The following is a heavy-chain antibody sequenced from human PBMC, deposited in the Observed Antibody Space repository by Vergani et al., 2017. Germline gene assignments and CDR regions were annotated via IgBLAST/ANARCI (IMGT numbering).Heavy chain of an antibody. CDR1: GFTVSSNY. Sequence: EVQLVESGGGLVQPGGSLRLSCAASGFTVSSNYMSWVRPAPGKGLEWVSVIYSGGSTYYADSVKGRFTISRHNSKNTLYLQMNSLRAEDTAVYYCARVGFWGWDDYWGQGTLVTVSS. D-gene: IGHD7-27*01. CDR3: ARVGFWGWDDY. V-gene: IGHV3-53*04. J-gene: IGHJ4*02. CDR2: IYSGGST.